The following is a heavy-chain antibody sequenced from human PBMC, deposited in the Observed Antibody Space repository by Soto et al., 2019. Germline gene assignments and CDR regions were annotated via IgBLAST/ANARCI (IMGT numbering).Heavy chain of an antibody. CDR1: GGSFSGYY. V-gene: IGHV4-34*01. D-gene: IGHD3-3*01. Sequence: SETLSLTCAVYGGSFSGYYWSWIRQPPGKGLEWIGEINHSGSTNYNPPLKSRVTISVDTSKNQFSLKLSSVTAADTAVYYCARVKYYDFWSGPYYYGMDVWGQGTTVTVSS. CDR2: INHSGST. J-gene: IGHJ6*02. CDR3: ARVKYYDFWSGPYYYGMDV.